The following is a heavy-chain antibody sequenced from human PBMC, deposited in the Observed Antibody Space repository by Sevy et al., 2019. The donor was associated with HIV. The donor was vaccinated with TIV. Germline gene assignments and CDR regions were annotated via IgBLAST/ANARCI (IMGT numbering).Heavy chain of an antibody. CDR1: RYTHSEVS. V-gene: IGHV1-24*01. CDR3: VIGDTPRLTGSGTRLKDQSLNYFEF. Sequence: ASVKVSCNVPRYTHSEVSMHWVRQAPGKGLEWMGGFVPEDGEIVFAQKFQGRVTVAEDTLTDTAYLEVTNLRSEDTATYFCVIGDTPRLTGSGTRLKDQSLNYFEFWGQRTLVTVSS. J-gene: IGHJ4*02. D-gene: IGHD3-16*02. CDR2: FVPEDGEI.